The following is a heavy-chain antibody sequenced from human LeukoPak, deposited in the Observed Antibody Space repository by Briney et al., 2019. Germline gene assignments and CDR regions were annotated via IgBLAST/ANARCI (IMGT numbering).Heavy chain of an antibody. J-gene: IGHJ4*02. CDR2: ISYDGSNK. CDR1: GFTFSSYA. Sequence: GGSLRLSCAASGFTFSSYAMHGVRQAPGKGLEWVAVISYDGSNKYYADSVKGRFTISRDNSKNTLYLQMNSLRAEDTAVYYCARDSSTSLFDYWGQGTLVTVSS. D-gene: IGHD2-2*01. V-gene: IGHV3-30-3*01. CDR3: ARDSSTSLFDY.